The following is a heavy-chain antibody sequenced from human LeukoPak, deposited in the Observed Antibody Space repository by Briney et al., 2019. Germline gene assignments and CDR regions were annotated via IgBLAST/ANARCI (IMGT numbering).Heavy chain of an antibody. CDR2: IYYSGGT. J-gene: IGHJ3*02. CDR3: ACLTTADAFDI. D-gene: IGHD3-22*01. Sequence: SRTLSLTCAVSGGSISSYYWSWIRQPPGKGLEWIGYIYYSGGTKYNPSLKSRVTISVDTSKNQFSLKLSSVTAADTGVYYCACLTTADAFDIWGQGTMVTVSS. V-gene: IGHV4-59*01. CDR1: GGSISSYY.